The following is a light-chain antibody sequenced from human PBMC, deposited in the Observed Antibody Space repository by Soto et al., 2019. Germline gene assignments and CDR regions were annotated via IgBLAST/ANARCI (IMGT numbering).Light chain of an antibody. CDR2: GAS. CDR1: QRVISTY. Sequence: IVLTQSPVLLPLSPEERASLSCRASQRVISTYLAWYQQKPGQAPRPLIYGASSRATGIPDRCSGSGSGTDFTLTTSRGEPEDFAVYYCQQYVSLPITFGQGTRLEIK. V-gene: IGKV3-20*01. CDR3: QQYVSLPIT. J-gene: IGKJ5*01.